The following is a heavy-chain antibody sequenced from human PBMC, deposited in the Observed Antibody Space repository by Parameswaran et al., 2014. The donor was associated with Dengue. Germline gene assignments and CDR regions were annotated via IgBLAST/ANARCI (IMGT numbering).Heavy chain of an antibody. V-gene: IGHV4-34*01. J-gene: IGHJ4*02. CDR2: INHSGST. Sequence: WIRQPPGKGLEWIGEINHSGSTNYNPSLKSRVTISVDTSKNQFSLKLSSVTAADTAVYYCARGEGDFWSGYYLVWGQGTLVTVSS. CDR3: ARGEGDFWSGYYLV. D-gene: IGHD3-3*01.